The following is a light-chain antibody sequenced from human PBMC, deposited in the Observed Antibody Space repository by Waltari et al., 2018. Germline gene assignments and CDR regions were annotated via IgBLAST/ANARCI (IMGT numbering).Light chain of an antibody. J-gene: IGLJ2*01. CDR3: CSYAGNNYVL. V-gene: IGLV2-23*02. Sequence: QSALTQPASVSGSPGQSITISCPGTSTDIGVSDYVSWYQHHPGKAPKVMIYDVTKRPSGVSNRFSGSKSGNTASLTISGLQAEDEADYYCCSYAGNNYVLFGGGTKLTVL. CDR1: STDIGVSDY. CDR2: DVT.